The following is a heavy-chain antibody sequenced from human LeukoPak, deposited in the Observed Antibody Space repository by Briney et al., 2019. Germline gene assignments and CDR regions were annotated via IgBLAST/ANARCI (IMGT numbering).Heavy chain of an antibody. J-gene: IGHJ4*02. V-gene: IGHV3-9*01. Sequence: GRSLRLSCAASGFTFDDYAMHWVRQAPGKGLEWVSGISWNSGSIGYADSVKGRFTTSRDNAKNSLYLQMNSLRAEGTAVYYCARRRDFIDYWGQGTLVTVSS. D-gene: IGHD3/OR15-3a*01. CDR1: GFTFDDYA. CDR2: ISWNSGSI. CDR3: ARRRDFIDY.